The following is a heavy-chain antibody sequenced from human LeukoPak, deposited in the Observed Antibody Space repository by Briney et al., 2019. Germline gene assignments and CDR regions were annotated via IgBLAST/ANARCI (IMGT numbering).Heavy chain of an antibody. CDR1: GYTFTSYY. Sequence: ASVKVSCKASGYTFTSYYMHWVRQAPGQGLEWMGIINPSGGSTSYAQKLQGRVTMTTDTSTSTAYMELRSLRSDDTAVYYCARTYGDHSDYWGQGTLVTVSS. V-gene: IGHV1-46*01. J-gene: IGHJ4*02. CDR2: INPSGGST. D-gene: IGHD4-17*01. CDR3: ARTYGDHSDY.